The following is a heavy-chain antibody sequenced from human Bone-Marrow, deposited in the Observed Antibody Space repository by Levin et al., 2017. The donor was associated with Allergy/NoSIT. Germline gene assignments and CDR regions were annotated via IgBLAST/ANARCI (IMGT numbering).Heavy chain of an antibody. CDR3: ARGSAIIPFEY. CDR1: GGSVSGFY. D-gene: IGHD5-12*01. V-gene: IGHV4-59*02. Sequence: PSETLSLTCTVSGGSVSGFYWSWLRQPPGKGLEWIGYIYNSGSTNYNPSLKSRVTISVETSKNHFSLEVKYVTTADKAVYYCARGSAIIPFEYWGQGTLVTVSS. J-gene: IGHJ4*02. CDR2: IYNSGST.